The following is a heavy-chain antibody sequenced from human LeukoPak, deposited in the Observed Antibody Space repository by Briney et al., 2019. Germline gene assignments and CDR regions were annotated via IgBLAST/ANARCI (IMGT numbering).Heavy chain of an antibody. CDR3: ARALGYCSSTSCYPDAFDI. CDR2: IYHSGST. J-gene: IGHJ3*02. Sequence: SETLSLTCAVSGGSISSSNWWSWVRQPPGKGLEWIGEIYHSGSTNYNPSLKSRVTISVDKSKNQFSLKLSSVTAADTAVYYCARALGYCSSTSCYPDAFDIWGQGTMVTVSS. V-gene: IGHV4-4*02. D-gene: IGHD2-2*01. CDR1: GGSISSSNW.